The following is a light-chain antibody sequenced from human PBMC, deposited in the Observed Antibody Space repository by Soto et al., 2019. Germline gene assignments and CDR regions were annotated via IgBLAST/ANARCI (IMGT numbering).Light chain of an antibody. CDR3: QQYYSIPRT. CDR2: WAS. V-gene: IGKV4-1*01. Sequence: DIVMTQSPDSLAVSLGERATINCKSSQSVLYSSDNKNYLGWFQQKQGQPPKLLIYWASTRESGVPDRFSGSGSGTDFTLTISSVQAEDVAVYYCQQYYSIPRTFGQGTKVEIK. CDR1: QSVLYSSDNKNY. J-gene: IGKJ1*01.